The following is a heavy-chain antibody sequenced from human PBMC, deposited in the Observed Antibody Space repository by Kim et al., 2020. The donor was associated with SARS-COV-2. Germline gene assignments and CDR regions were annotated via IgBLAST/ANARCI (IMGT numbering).Heavy chain of an antibody. J-gene: IGHJ6*03. CDR1: GYTFTGYY. CDR3: ARARTDFWSGYGELYYYYYYMDV. D-gene: IGHD3-3*01. V-gene: IGHV1-2*02. CDR2: INPNSGGT. Sequence: ASVKVSCKASGYTFTGYYMHWVRQAPGQGLEWMGWINPNSGGTNYAQKFQGRVTMTRDTSISTAYMELSRLRSDDTAVYYCARARTDFWSGYGELYYYYYYMDVWGKGTTVTVSS.